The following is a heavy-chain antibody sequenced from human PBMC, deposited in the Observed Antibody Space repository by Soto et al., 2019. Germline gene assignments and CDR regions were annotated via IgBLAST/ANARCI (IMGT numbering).Heavy chain of an antibody. D-gene: IGHD3-10*02. V-gene: IGHV3-23*01. CDR1: GFTFSSYA. J-gene: IGHJ4*02. CDR2: ISGSGGST. CDR3: AKDNDRGVINYFDY. Sequence: GGSLRLSCAASGFTFSSYAMSWVRQAPGKGLEWVSAISGSGGSTYYADSVKGRFTISRDNSKNTLYLQMNSLRAEDMAVYYCAKDNDRGVINYFDYWGQGTLVTVSS.